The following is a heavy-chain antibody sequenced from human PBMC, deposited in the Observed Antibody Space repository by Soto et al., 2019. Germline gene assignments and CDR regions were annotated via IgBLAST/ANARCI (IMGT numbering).Heavy chain of an antibody. Sequence: GGSLRLSCAASGFTLSDHYMDWVRQAPGKGLEWVARTRNKANSYTTEYAPSVKGRFTISRDGSKNSMYLQLNSLKTEDTAVYYCARGAGEHQKSESYYYGLDVWGLGTTLTVS. D-gene: IGHD1-1*01. V-gene: IGHV3-72*01. CDR1: GFTLSDHY. CDR3: ARGAGEHQKSESYYYGLDV. CDR2: TRNKANSYTT. J-gene: IGHJ6*02.